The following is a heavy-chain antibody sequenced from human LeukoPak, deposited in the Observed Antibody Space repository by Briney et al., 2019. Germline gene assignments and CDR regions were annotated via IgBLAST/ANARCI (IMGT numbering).Heavy chain of an antibody. Sequence: GESLKISCKGSGYRFTSYWISWVRQMPGKGLEWMGRIDPSDSYTNYSPSFQGHVTISADRSISTAYLQWSSLKASDTAMYYCARAVAQGSYYYGMDVWGKGTTVTVSS. D-gene: IGHD6-19*01. CDR3: ARAVAQGSYYYGMDV. CDR1: GYRFTSYW. J-gene: IGHJ6*04. CDR2: IDPSDSYT. V-gene: IGHV5-10-1*01.